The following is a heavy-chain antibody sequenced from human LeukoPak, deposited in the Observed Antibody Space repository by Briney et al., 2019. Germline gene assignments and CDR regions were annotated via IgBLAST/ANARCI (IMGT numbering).Heavy chain of an antibody. Sequence: GGSLRLSCAASGFTFDDYAMHWVRQAPGKGLEWVSGISWNSGSIGYADSVKDRFTISRDNAKNSLYLHMNSLRAEDMALYYCAKGGGGYYYDSSGYWSTYFDYWGQGTLVTVSS. J-gene: IGHJ4*02. CDR3: AKGGGGYYYDSSGYWSTYFDY. V-gene: IGHV3-9*03. CDR1: GFTFDDYA. D-gene: IGHD3-22*01. CDR2: ISWNSGSI.